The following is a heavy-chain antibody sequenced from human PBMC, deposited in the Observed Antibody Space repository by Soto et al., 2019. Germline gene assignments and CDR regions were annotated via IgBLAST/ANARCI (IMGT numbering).Heavy chain of an antibody. CDR1: GFTFSGSA. CDR2: IRSKANSYAT. V-gene: IGHV3-73*02. CDR3: TSRGYSGYDTPIDY. Sequence: EVQLVESGGGLVQPGGSLKLSCAASGFTFSGSAMHWVRQASGKGLEWVGRIRSKANSYATAYAASVKGRFTISRDVSMNTAYLQMNSLKTEDTAVYYCTSRGYSGYDTPIDYWGQGTLVTVSS. D-gene: IGHD5-12*01. J-gene: IGHJ4*02.